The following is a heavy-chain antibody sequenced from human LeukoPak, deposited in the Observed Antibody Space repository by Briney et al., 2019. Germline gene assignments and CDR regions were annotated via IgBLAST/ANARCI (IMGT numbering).Heavy chain of an antibody. V-gene: IGHV3-23*01. CDR3: AKGGGPYHLPTDY. CDR2: ISDSGGST. Sequence: PGGSLRLSCAASGFTFSSYAMSWVRQAPGKGLEWVSTISDSGGSTYYADSVKGRFTISRGSSKNTLYLQMNSLRSEDTAVYYCAKGGGPYHLPTDYWGQGTLVTVSS. J-gene: IGHJ4*02. CDR1: GFTFSSYA. D-gene: IGHD2-2*01.